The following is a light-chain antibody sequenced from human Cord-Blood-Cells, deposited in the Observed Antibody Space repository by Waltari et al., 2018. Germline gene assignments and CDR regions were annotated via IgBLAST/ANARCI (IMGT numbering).Light chain of an antibody. CDR2: DVS. J-gene: IGLJ2*01. CDR3: CSYAGSYTFV. Sequence: QSALTQPRSVSGSPGQSVTISCTGTSSDVGGYKYVSWYQQHPGKAPKLMIYDVSKRPSGVPGRFSGSKSGNTASLTISGLQAEDEADYYCCSYAGSYTFVFGGGTKLTVL. CDR1: SSDVGGYKY. V-gene: IGLV2-11*01.